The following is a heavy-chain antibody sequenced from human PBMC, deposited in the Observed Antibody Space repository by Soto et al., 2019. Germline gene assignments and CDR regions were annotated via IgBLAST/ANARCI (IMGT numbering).Heavy chain of an antibody. Sequence: GESLKISCKGSGYGFTSYWISWVRQMPGKGLEWMGRIDPSDSYTNYSPSFQGHVTISADKSISTAYLQWSSLKASDTAMYYCARQGGFXELLFYYYGMDVWGQGTTVTVSS. V-gene: IGHV5-10-1*01. J-gene: IGHJ6*02. CDR3: ARQGGFXELLFYYYGMDV. CDR1: GYGFTSYW. CDR2: IDPSDSYT. D-gene: IGHD3-10*01.